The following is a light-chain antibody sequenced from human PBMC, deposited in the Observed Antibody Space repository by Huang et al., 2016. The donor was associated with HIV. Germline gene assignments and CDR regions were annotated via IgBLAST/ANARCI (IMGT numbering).Light chain of an antibody. CDR3: IQALQIPRT. J-gene: IGKJ5*01. CDR2: LSS. Sequence: IVMTQSPLSLPVTPGEPASISCRSSQSLLHTDGYSYVDWYLQKPGQSPQLLIYLSSNRASGVPGRFSGSGSVLDFTLKISSVEAEDVGIYYCIQALQIPRTFGQGTRLEIK. CDR1: QSLLHTDGYSY. V-gene: IGKV2-28*01.